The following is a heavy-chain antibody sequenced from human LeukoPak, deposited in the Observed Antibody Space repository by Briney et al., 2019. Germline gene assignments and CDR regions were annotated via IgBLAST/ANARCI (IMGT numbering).Heavy chain of an antibody. CDR3: AREGYDYVWGRFDY. CDR2: INAGNGNT. D-gene: IGHD3-16*01. CDR1: GYTFTSYA. Sequence: ASVKVSCKASGYTFTSYAMRWVRQAPGQRLEWMGWINAGNGNTKYSQKFQGRVTITRDTSASTAYMELSSLRSEDTAVYYCAREGYDYVWGRFDYWGQGTLVTVSS. V-gene: IGHV1-3*01. J-gene: IGHJ4*02.